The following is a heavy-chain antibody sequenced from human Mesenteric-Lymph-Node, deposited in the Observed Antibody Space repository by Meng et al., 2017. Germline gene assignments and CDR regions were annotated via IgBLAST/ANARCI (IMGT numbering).Heavy chain of an antibody. D-gene: IGHD3-16*01. J-gene: IGHJ4*02. CDR3: ARELLGETPDY. CDR1: GGTFSSYA. CDR2: INPSGGGT. Sequence: ASVKVSCKASGGTFSSYAISWVRQAPGQGLEWMGIINPSGGGTLYAQKFQGRVTMTSDTSTSTVYLDLSSLRSDDTAVYYCARELLGETPDYWGQGTLVTVSS. V-gene: IGHV1-46*01.